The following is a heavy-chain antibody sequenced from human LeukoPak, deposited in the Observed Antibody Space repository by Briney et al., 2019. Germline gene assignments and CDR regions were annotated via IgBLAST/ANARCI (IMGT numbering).Heavy chain of an antibody. D-gene: IGHD6-19*01. J-gene: IGHJ4*02. Sequence: KPGGSLRLSCAASGFTFSSYAMSWVRQAPGKGLEWVSAISGSGGSTYYADSVKGRFTISRDNSKNTLYLQMNSLRAEDTAVYYCAKDPRLDSSGWYLYFDFWGQGTLVTVSS. CDR1: GFTFSSYA. CDR3: AKDPRLDSSGWYLYFDF. V-gene: IGHV3-23*01. CDR2: ISGSGGST.